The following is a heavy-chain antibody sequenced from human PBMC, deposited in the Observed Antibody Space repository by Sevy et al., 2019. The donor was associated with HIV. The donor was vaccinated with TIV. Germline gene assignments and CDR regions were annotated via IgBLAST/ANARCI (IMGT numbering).Heavy chain of an antibody. CDR2: ISYDGSDK. Sequence: GGSLRLSCAASGITFSYYGMHWVRQAPGKGLEWVAFISYDGSDKFYADSVKGRFTTSRDNSKNTLYLQMNSLRGEDTAVYFCAKDADRSGYTNDAYFDYWGQGTLVTVSS. V-gene: IGHV3-30*18. J-gene: IGHJ4*02. D-gene: IGHD3-22*01. CDR1: GITFSYYG. CDR3: AKDADRSGYTNDAYFDY.